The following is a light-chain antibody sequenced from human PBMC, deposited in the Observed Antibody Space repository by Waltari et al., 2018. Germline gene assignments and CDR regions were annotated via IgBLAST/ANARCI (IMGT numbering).Light chain of an antibody. J-gene: IGKJ4*01. V-gene: IGKV3-11*01. CDR1: HSVNWY. CDR3: QQRRNWPLT. CDR2: DAS. Sequence: ELVLTPSPATLSLSPGARATLSCRASHSVNWYLAWYQQRPGQAPRLLIYDASNRATGIPARFSGSGSETDFTLTISSLQPEDSAVYYCQQRRNWPLTFGGGTKVEIK.